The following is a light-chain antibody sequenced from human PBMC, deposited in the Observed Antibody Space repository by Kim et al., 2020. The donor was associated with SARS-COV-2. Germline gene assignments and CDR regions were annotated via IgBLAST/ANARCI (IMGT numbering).Light chain of an antibody. CDR3: QAWDTRVV. V-gene: IGLV3-1*01. CDR1: KLGDKY. Sequence: YELTQPPSVSVSPGQTASITCSGDKLGDKYASWYQQKPGQSPVLVIYENSKRPSGIPERFSGSNSGNTATLTISGTQAMDEADYYCQAWDTRVVFGGGTQLTVL. CDR2: ENS. J-gene: IGLJ2*01.